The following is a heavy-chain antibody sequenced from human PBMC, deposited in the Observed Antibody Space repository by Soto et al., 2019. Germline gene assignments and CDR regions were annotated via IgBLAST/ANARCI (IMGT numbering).Heavy chain of an antibody. CDR2: IYYSGST. Sequence: PSETLSLTCTVSGGSISSSSYYWGWIRQPPGKGLEWIGSIYYSGSTYYNPSLKSRVTISVDTSKNQFSLKLSSVTAADTAVYYCARLFYGSVINWGQGTLVTVSS. CDR3: ARLFYGSVIN. D-gene: IGHD3-10*01. J-gene: IGHJ4*02. CDR1: GGSISSSSYY. V-gene: IGHV4-39*01.